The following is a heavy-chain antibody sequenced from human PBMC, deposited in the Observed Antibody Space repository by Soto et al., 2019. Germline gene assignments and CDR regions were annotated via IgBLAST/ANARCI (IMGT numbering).Heavy chain of an antibody. D-gene: IGHD3-22*01. Sequence: QEQLVQSGAEVKKPGASVKVSCKASGYTFTTYYIQWVRQAPGQGLEWMVVISPSGGTTTYAQKFKGRVTMTRDTSTSTVHMELSRMRSEDTAVYYCARQRSDRSGYNGGSNNYWGQGTLVTVSS. CDR2: ISPSGGTT. CDR3: ARQRSDRSGYNGGSNNY. J-gene: IGHJ4*02. V-gene: IGHV1-46*01. CDR1: GYTFTTYY.